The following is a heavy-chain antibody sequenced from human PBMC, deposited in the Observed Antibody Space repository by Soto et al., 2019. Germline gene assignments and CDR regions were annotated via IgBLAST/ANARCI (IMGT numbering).Heavy chain of an antibody. J-gene: IGHJ4*02. V-gene: IGHV6-1*01. CDR3: ARGSYYSGWV. CDR1: GESVSSTSTA. D-gene: IGHD6-19*01. CDR2: TYYRSNWYT. Sequence: SPTLSLTCSISGESVSSTSTAGSWIRQSPSRGLEWLGRTYYRSNWYTDYAVSVKSRITISPDTSKNQFSLQLNSVTPEDTAVYYCARGSYYSGWVWGQGPLVTVSS.